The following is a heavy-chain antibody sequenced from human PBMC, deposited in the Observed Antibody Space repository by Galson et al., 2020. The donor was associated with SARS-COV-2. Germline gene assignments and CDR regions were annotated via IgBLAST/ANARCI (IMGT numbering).Heavy chain of an antibody. Sequence: PPGEGLELIGYIYYTGETNYKPSLKSRVTISVDTSKNQFSLNLSSVTTADTAIYYCARTKGGWTTKYYFDYWGQGALVTVSS. J-gene: IGHJ4*02. CDR2: IYYTGET. D-gene: IGHD1-26*01. V-gene: IGHV4-59*01. CDR3: ARTKGGWTTKYYFDY.